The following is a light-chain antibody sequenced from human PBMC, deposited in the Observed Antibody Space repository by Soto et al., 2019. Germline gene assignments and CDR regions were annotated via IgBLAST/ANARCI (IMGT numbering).Light chain of an antibody. CDR3: QQYGSSPRT. Sequence: EIVLTQSPGTLSLYPGERATLSCRASQSVSPYLAWYQHKPGQAPRLLIYGASSRATGIPDRFSGSGSGTDFTLTISGLEPEDFALYYCQQYGSSPRTFGHGTKVDI. J-gene: IGKJ1*01. CDR1: QSVSPY. V-gene: IGKV3-20*01. CDR2: GAS.